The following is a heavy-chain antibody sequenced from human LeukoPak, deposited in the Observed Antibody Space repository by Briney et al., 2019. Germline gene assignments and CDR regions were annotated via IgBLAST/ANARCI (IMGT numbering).Heavy chain of an antibody. CDR2: IYYSGST. CDR1: GGSISSSSYY. Sequence: SETLSLTCTVSGGSISSSSYYWGWIRQPPGRGLEWIGYIYYSGSTNYNPSLKSRVTISVDTSKNQFPLKLSSVTAADTAVYYCARCTMGGEFDYWGQGTLVTVSS. J-gene: IGHJ4*02. D-gene: IGHD3-16*01. V-gene: IGHV4-61*05. CDR3: ARCTMGGEFDY.